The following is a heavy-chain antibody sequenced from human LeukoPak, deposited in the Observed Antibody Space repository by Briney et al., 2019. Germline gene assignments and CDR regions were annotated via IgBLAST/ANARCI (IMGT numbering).Heavy chain of an antibody. CDR3: ASWRGSYFDY. J-gene: IGHJ4*02. D-gene: IGHD3-3*01. CDR1: GYSVSSGYY. V-gene: IGHV4-38-2*01. CDR2: IYHSGST. Sequence: SETLSLTCAVSGYSVSSGYYWGWIRQPPGKGLEWIGSIYHSGSTNYNPSLKSRVTISVDTSKNQFSLKLSSVTAADTAVYYCASWRGSYFDYWGQGTLVTVSS.